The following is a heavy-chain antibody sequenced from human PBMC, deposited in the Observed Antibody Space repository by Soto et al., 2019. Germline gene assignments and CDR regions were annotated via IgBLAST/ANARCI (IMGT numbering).Heavy chain of an antibody. Sequence: SVKVSCKASGGTFSSYTISWVRQAPGQGLEWMGRIIPILGIANYAQKFQGRVTITADKSTSTAYMELSSLRSEDTAVYYCARFYDYGEAGFDYWGQGTLVTVSS. CDR1: GGTFSSYT. CDR3: ARFYDYGEAGFDY. V-gene: IGHV1-69*02. J-gene: IGHJ4*02. D-gene: IGHD4-17*01. CDR2: IIPILGIA.